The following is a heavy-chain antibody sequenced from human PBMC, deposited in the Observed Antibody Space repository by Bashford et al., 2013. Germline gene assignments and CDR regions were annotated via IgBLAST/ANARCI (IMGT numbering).Heavy chain of an antibody. CDR1: GFIFSGYS. V-gene: IGHV3-21*01. Sequence: GGSLRLSCAASGFIFSGYSMHWVRQAPGKGLEWVAVISSSSTDINYADSVKGRFTISRDNAKNSLFLQMNSLRAEDTAVYYCARGQELLGIDVWGQGTTVTVSS. CDR3: ARGQELLGIDV. CDR2: ISSSSTDI. J-gene: IGHJ6*02. D-gene: IGHD3-10*01.